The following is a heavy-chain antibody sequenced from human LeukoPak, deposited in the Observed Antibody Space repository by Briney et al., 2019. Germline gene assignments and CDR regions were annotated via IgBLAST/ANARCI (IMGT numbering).Heavy chain of an antibody. D-gene: IGHD3-3*01. Sequence: ASVKVSCKASGYTFTSYYMHWVRQAPGQGLEWMGIINPSGGSTSYAQKFQGRVTITADKSTSTAYMELSSLRSEDTAVYYCARNYDFWSGYNDYWGQGTLVTVSS. CDR2: INPSGGST. J-gene: IGHJ4*02. V-gene: IGHV1-46*01. CDR1: GYTFTSYY. CDR3: ARNYDFWSGYNDY.